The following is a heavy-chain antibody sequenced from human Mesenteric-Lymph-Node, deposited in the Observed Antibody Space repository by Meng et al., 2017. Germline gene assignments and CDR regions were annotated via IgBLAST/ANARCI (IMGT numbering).Heavy chain of an antibody. D-gene: IGHD2-15*01. CDR2: ISYDGNKK. J-gene: IGHJ4*02. V-gene: IGHV3-30*18. Sequence: QVQLVESGGGVVQPGRFLRLSCAASGFTFSSDGMHWVRQAPGKGLEWVALISYDGNKKYYGDSVKGRFTISRDISKNTLYLQMNSLRPEDTAVYFCAKSLEAAATGFDYWGQGTLVTVSS. CDR3: AKSLEAAATGFDY. CDR1: GFTFSSDG.